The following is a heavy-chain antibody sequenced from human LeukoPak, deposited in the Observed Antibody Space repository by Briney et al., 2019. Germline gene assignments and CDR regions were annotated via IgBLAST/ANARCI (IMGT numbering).Heavy chain of an antibody. J-gene: IGHJ4*02. CDR1: GYTFTGYY. D-gene: IGHD3-22*01. Sequence: ASVKVSCKASGYTFTGYYMHWVRQAPGQGLEWMGWIKPNSGGTNYAQKFQGRVTMTRDTAISTAYMELSRLRSDDTAVYYCARILDYYDSSGSLTYWGQGTLVTVSS. CDR3: ARILDYYDSSGSLTY. CDR2: IKPNSGGT. V-gene: IGHV1-2*02.